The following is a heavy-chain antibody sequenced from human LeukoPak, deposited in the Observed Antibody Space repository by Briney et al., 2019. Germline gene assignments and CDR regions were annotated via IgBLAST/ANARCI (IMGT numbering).Heavy chain of an antibody. V-gene: IGHV3-23*01. D-gene: IGHD2-21*02. J-gene: IGHJ4*02. CDR2: ISGSGGST. Sequence: PGGSLRLSCAASGFTFSSYAMSWVRQAPGKGLEWVSAISGSGGSTYYADSVKGQFTTSRDNSKNTLYLQMNSLRAEDTAVYYCAKAPEHIVVVTAIDYWGQGTLVTVSS. CDR1: GFTFSSYA. CDR3: AKAPEHIVVVTAIDY.